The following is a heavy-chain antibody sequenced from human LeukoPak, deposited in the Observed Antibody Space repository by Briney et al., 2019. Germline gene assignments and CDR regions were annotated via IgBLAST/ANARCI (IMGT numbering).Heavy chain of an antibody. CDR2: MFYDGTHE. CDR3: MNGGTGNFFWYFDY. J-gene: IGHJ4*02. D-gene: IGHD3-9*01. Sequence: GGSLRLSCVASGYTFRTYGVHWVRQAPGKGLEWVAFMFYDGTHEYYADSVKGRFTISRDNSKNTLYLHMNILRLEDTGVYYCMNGGTGNFFWYFDYWGQGALVTVSS. V-gene: IGHV3-30*02. CDR1: GYTFRTYG.